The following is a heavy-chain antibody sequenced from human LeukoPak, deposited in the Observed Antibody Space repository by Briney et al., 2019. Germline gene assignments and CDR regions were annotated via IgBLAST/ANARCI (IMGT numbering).Heavy chain of an antibody. CDR3: AKSNYYDSSGYYDYYYGMDV. D-gene: IGHD3-22*01. J-gene: IGHJ6*02. V-gene: IGHV3-30*18. CDR1: GFTFSSYG. CDR2: ISYDGSNK. Sequence: PGRSLRLSCPASGFTFSSYGMHWVRQAPGKGLEWVAVISYDGSNKYYADSVKGRFTISRDNSKNTLYLQMSSLRAEDTAVYYCAKSNYYDSSGYYDYYYGMDVWGQGTTVTVSS.